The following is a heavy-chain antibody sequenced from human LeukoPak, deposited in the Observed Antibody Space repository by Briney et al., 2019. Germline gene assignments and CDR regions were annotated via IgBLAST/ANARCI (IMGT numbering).Heavy chain of an antibody. CDR3: AKAHSSSWYFAFDI. J-gene: IGHJ3*02. CDR2: VSGSGGIT. V-gene: IGHV3-23*01. D-gene: IGHD6-13*01. Sequence: GGSLILSCAASGFTFSSYAMSWVRQAPGKGLEWVSGVSGSGGITYYADSVEGRFTISRDNSKNTLSLQMSSLRAEDTAVYYCAKAHSSSWYFAFDIWGQGTMVTVSS. CDR1: GFTFSSYA.